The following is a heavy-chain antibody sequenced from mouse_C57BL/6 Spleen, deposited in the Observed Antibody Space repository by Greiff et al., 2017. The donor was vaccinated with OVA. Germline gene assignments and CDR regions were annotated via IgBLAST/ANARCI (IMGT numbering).Heavy chain of an antibody. Sequence: EVHLVESGGGLVKPGGSLKLSCAASGFTFSDYGMHWVRQAPEKGLAWVAYISSGSSTIYYADTVKGRFTISRDNAKNTLFLQMTSLRSEDTAMYYCARPTITTVVAKNFAYWGQGTLVTVSA. CDR3: ARPTITTVVAKNFAY. V-gene: IGHV5-17*01. CDR1: GFTFSDYG. D-gene: IGHD1-1*01. J-gene: IGHJ3*01. CDR2: ISSGSSTI.